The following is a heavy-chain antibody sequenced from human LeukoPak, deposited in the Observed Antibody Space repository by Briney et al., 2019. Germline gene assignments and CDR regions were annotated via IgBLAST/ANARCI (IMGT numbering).Heavy chain of an antibody. V-gene: IGHV3-30*02. CDR1: GFTFSTYA. CDR3: AKRGLLGSYTLDY. Sequence: PGGSLRLSCAASGFTFSTYAMHWVRQAPGKGLEWVAFIQSDGSNPMYAGSGKGRFTISRDNSRKTLDLQMNSLRIEDTGVYYCAKRGLLGSYTLDYWGQGTLVTVSS. J-gene: IGHJ4*02. CDR2: IQSDGSNP. D-gene: IGHD3-16*01.